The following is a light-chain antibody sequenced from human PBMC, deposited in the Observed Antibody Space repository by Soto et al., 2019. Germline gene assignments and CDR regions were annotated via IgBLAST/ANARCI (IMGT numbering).Light chain of an antibody. CDR1: QSVSNNY. Sequence: EIVLTQSPGTLSLSPGERATLSCRASQSVSNNYLAWYQQKPGQAPRLLIYGASSRATGIPDRFGGSGSGTEFTLTISRLEPEDFAVFYCQQYGSSPRTFGQGTRVEIK. CDR3: QQYGSSPRT. CDR2: GAS. V-gene: IGKV3-20*01. J-gene: IGKJ1*01.